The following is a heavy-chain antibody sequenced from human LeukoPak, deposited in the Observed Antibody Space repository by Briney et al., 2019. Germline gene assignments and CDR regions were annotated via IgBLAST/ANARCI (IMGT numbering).Heavy chain of an antibody. V-gene: IGHV3-48*03. CDR3: AREDGDGYDSSGSFGY. J-gene: IGHJ4*02. D-gene: IGHD3-22*01. CDR2: ISSSGSTI. Sequence: GGSLRLSCAASGFTFSSYEMNWVRQAPGKGLEWVSYISSSGSTIYYADSVKGRFTISRDNAKNSLYLQMNSLRAEDTAVYYCAREDGDGYDSSGSFGYWGQGTLVTVSS. CDR1: GFTFSSYE.